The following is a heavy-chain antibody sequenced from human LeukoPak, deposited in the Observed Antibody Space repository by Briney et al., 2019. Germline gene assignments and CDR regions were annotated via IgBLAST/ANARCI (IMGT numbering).Heavy chain of an antibody. J-gene: IGHJ4*02. CDR3: AKTGGATNFGPLDS. D-gene: IGHD1-26*01. Sequence: GGSLRLSCAASGFTVSSNYMSWVRQAPGKGLEWVSVIYSGGSTYYADSVKGRFTIFRDNSQNTLYLQTNSLRAEDTAMYYCAKTGGATNFGPLDSWGQGTLVFVSS. CDR1: GFTVSSNY. CDR2: IYSGGST. V-gene: IGHV3-53*01.